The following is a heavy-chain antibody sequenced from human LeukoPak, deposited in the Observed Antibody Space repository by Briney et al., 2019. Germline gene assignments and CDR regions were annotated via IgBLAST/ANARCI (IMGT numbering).Heavy chain of an antibody. CDR2: IYYSRNS. CDR3: ARSRGWLQSHPLGY. D-gene: IGHD5-24*01. V-gene: IGHV4-59*01. CDR1: GGSFSGYY. Sequence: SETLSLTCAVYGGSFSGYYWSWIRQSPGKGLEWIGYIYYSRNSNSNPSLKSRVTISVDTSKNQFSLKLSSVTVADTALYYCARSRGWLQSHPLGYWGQGTLVTVSS. J-gene: IGHJ4*02.